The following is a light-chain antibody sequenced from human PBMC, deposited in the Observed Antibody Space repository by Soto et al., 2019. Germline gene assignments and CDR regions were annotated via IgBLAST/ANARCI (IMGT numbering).Light chain of an antibody. CDR3: QQSYSTPSWT. Sequence: DIQMTQSPSSLSASVGDRVTITCLARQRISRYVNWYQQKPGKAPKLLIYAASSLQSGVPSRFSGSGSGTDFTLTISSLQPEDCATYYCQQSYSTPSWTFGQGTQVEIK. CDR1: QRISRY. J-gene: IGKJ1*01. V-gene: IGKV1-39*01. CDR2: AAS.